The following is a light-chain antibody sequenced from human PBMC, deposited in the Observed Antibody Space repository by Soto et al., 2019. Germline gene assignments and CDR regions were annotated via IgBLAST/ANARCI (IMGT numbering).Light chain of an antibody. Sequence: EIVLTQSPGTLSLSPGEIATLSCRASQSVSSKYLAWYQQKPGQAPRLLIYGASSRATGIPDRFSGSGSGTDFTLTISRLEPEDFTVYYCQQYGGSPPLTFGGGTKVEIK. CDR1: QSVSSKY. J-gene: IGKJ4*01. CDR2: GAS. V-gene: IGKV3-20*01. CDR3: QQYGGSPPLT.